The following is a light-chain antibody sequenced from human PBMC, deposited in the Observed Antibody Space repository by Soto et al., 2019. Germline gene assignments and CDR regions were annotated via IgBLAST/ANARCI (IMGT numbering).Light chain of an antibody. Sequence: QSALTQPPSASGSPGQSVSISGTGTSSDVGGCNYVSWYQQHPGKAPKLMIYEVSKRPSGVPDRFSGSKSGNTASLTVSGLQAEDEADYYCSSYAGSNNVVFGGGTKLTVL. V-gene: IGLV2-8*01. CDR3: SSYAGSNNVV. J-gene: IGLJ2*01. CDR1: SSDVGGCNY. CDR2: EVS.